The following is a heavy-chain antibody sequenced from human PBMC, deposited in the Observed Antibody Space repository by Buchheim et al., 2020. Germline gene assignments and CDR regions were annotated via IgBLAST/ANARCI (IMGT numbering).Heavy chain of an antibody. D-gene: IGHD3-10*01. J-gene: IGHJ6*03. CDR1: GFTFSSYS. CDR2: ISSSSYI. Sequence: EVQLVESGGGLVKPGGSLRLSCAASGFTFSSYSMNWVRQAPGKGLEWVSSISSSSYIYYADSVKGRFTISRDNAKNSLYLQMNSLRAEDTAVYYCARALNYYGSGSSYYYYMDVWGKGTT. V-gene: IGHV3-21*01. CDR3: ARALNYYGSGSSYYYYMDV.